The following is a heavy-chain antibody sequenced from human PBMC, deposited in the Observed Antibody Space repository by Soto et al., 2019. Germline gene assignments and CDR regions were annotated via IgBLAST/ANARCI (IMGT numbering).Heavy chain of an antibody. CDR3: EVRPGYSTGGDY. D-gene: IGHD2-15*01. Sequence: PGGSLRLSCAASGLTFRTYWVIWVRQAPGKGLVWVSRVYNDGVSTLHAASVTGRFTISRDNAKNTVYLQMSDLRVEDTAMYYCEVRPGYSTGGDYWGRGTLVTVSS. V-gene: IGHV3-74*03. J-gene: IGHJ4*02. CDR1: GLTFRTYW. CDR2: VYNDGVST.